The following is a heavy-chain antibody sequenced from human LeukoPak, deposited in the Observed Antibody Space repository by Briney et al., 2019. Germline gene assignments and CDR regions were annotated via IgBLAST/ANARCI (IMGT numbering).Heavy chain of an antibody. J-gene: IGHJ4*02. Sequence: PGGSLRLSCAASGFTFSSYAMHWVRQAPGKGLEYVSAISSNGGSTYYANSVKGRFTISRDNSKNTLYLQMGSLRAEDMAVYYCARGPSLYYYDSSGYYYLLDYWGQGTLVTVSS. CDR1: GFTFSSYA. CDR2: ISSNGGST. CDR3: ARGPSLYYYDSSGYYYLLDY. D-gene: IGHD3-22*01. V-gene: IGHV3-64*01.